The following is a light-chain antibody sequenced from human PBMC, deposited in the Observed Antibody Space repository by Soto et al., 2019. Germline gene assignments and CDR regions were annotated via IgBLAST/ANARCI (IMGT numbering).Light chain of an antibody. CDR1: QSVSSN. CDR3: QQYNNWPPWT. Sequence: EIVITQSPATLSVSPGERATVSCRASQSVSSNLAWYQQKPGQAPRLLIYGASTRATGIPARFSGSGSGTEFTLTISSLQSEDFAVYYCQQYNNWPPWTFGQGTKVDIK. CDR2: GAS. V-gene: IGKV3-15*01. J-gene: IGKJ1*01.